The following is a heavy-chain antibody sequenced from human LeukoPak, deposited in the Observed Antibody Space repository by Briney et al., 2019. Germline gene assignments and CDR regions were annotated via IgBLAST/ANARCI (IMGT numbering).Heavy chain of an antibody. CDR2: NNGDGSTT. CDR1: GFSLSGYW. CDR3: ARDPRNVGLAP. D-gene: IGHD2-15*01. V-gene: IGHV3-74*01. J-gene: IGHJ5*02. Sequence: PGGSLRLPCVASGFSLSGYWMYWVRQAPGKGLMYISRNNGDGSTTNYADVVKGRFTMSRDNVENTLYLQMNSLRVEDTAVYYCARDPRNVGLAPWGQGTLVTVSS.